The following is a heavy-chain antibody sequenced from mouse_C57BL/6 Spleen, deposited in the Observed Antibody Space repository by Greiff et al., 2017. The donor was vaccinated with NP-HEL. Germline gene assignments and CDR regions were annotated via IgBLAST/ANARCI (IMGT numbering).Heavy chain of an antibody. CDR3: AREGNGYDGGYYFDY. CDR1: GFTFSDYY. J-gene: IGHJ2*01. Sequence: EVMLVESEGGLVQPGSSMKLSCTASGFTFSDYYMAWVRQVPEKGLEWVANINYDGSSTYYLDSLKSRFIISRDNAKNILYLQMSSLKSEDTATYYCAREGNGYDGGYYFDYWGQGTTLTVSS. D-gene: IGHD2-2*01. V-gene: IGHV5-16*01. CDR2: INYDGSST.